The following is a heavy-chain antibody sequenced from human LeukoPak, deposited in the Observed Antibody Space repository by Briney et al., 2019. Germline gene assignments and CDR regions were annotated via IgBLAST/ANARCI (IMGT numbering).Heavy chain of an antibody. J-gene: IGHJ5*02. CDR3: ARDRRSSSWKIQNWFDP. CDR2: INPSGGST. Sequence: ASVRVSCTASGYTFTSYYMHWVRQAPGQGLEWMGIINPSGGSTSYAQKFQGRVTMTRDTSTSTVYMELSSLRSEDTAVYYCARDRRSSSWKIQNWFDPWGQGTLVTVSS. V-gene: IGHV1-46*01. CDR1: GYTFTSYY. D-gene: IGHD6-13*01.